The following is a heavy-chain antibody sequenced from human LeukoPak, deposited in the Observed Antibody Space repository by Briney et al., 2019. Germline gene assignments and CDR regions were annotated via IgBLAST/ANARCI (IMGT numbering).Heavy chain of an antibody. V-gene: IGHV3-21*01. CDR2: ISSSSSYI. D-gene: IGHD3-22*01. Sequence: GGSLRLSCAVSGFTFSSYSMNWVRQAPGKGLEWVSSISSSSSYIYYADSVKGRFTISRDNAKNSLYLQMNSLRAEDTAVYYCARYYYDSSGYYYVDYWGQGTLVTVSS. J-gene: IGHJ4*02. CDR1: GFTFSSYS. CDR3: ARYYYDSSGYYYVDY.